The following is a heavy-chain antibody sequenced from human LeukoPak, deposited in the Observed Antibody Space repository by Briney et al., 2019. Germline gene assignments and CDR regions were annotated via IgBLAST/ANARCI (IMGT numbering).Heavy chain of an antibody. J-gene: IGHJ4*02. CDR3: ARDKGSGYFDY. V-gene: IGHV3-21*01. CDR1: GFTFSSYS. CDR2: ISSSSYI. Sequence: PGGSLRLSCAASGFTFSSYSMNWVRQAPGKGLEWVSSISSSSYIYYADSVKGRFTISRDNAKNSLYLQMNSLRAEDTAVYYCARDKGSGYFDYWGQGTLVTVSS. D-gene: IGHD3-10*01.